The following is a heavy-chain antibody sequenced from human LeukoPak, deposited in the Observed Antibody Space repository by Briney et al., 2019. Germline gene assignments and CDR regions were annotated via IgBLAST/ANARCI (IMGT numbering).Heavy chain of an antibody. D-gene: IGHD1-26*01. Sequence: SETLSLTCTVSGDSISTSDSYWGWIRQPPGTGLEWIVSIYYSGSTYYNPSLKSRVTISVDTSKNQFSLKLSSVTAADRAVYYCARGAYRATTRAFDIWGQGTMVTVSS. CDR3: ARGAYRATTRAFDI. J-gene: IGHJ3*02. CDR2: IYYSGST. V-gene: IGHV4-39*07. CDR1: GDSISTSDSY.